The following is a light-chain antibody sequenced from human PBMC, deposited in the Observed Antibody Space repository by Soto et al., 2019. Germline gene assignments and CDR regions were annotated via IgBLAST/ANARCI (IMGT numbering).Light chain of an antibody. J-gene: IGKJ1*01. CDR2: DAS. CDR3: QDYKRYS. CDR1: KSISSW. V-gene: IGKV1-5*01. Sequence: SRARLYISVVAVATNTCRGSKSISSWLAWYQQKPGKAPKLLIYDASSLESGVSSLFSGRGSANEFTLTISSPPDHVFPSNCCQDYKRYSFGQGTKVDIK.